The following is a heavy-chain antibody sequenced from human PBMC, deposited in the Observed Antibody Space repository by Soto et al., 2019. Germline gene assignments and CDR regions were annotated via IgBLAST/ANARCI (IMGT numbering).Heavy chain of an antibody. Sequence: QVQLQESGPGLVKPSQTLSLTCTVSGGSISSGGYYWSWIRQHPGKGLEWIGYIYYSGSTYYNPSLKSRVTISGDTSKNQFSLKLSSVTAADTAVYYCARRVGTMITFGGVIDTWGQGTLVTVSS. V-gene: IGHV4-31*03. J-gene: IGHJ5*02. CDR1: GGSISSGGYY. D-gene: IGHD3-16*02. CDR2: IYYSGST. CDR3: ARRVGTMITFGGVIDT.